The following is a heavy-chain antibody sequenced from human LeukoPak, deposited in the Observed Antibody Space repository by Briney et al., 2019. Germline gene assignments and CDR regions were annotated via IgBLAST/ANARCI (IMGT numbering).Heavy chain of an antibody. D-gene: IGHD2-15*01. V-gene: IGHV3-74*01. J-gene: IGHJ5*02. CDR3: ARDPRNVGLAP. CDR1: GFIFSQYS. Sequence: GGSLRLSCAASGFIFSQYSMNWVRQAPGKGLMYISRNNGDGSTTNYADVVKGRFTMSRDNVKNTLYLQMNSLRVEDTAVYYCARDPRNVGLAPWGQGTLVTVSS. CDR2: NNGDGSTT.